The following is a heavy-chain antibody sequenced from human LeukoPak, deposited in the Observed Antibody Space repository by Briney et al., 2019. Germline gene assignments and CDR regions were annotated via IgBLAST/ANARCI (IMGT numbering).Heavy chain of an antibody. CDR2: IYYSGST. CDR1: GGSINSYY. V-gene: IGHV4-59*01. CDR3: ARVIEGQVDWFDP. Sequence: SETLSLTCTVSGGSINSYYWSWIRQPPGRGLEWIGYIYYSGSTNYNPPLKSRVTISVDTSKNQFSLKLSSVTAADTAVYYCARVIEGQVDWFDPWGQGTLVTVSS. J-gene: IGHJ5*02. D-gene: IGHD1-26*01.